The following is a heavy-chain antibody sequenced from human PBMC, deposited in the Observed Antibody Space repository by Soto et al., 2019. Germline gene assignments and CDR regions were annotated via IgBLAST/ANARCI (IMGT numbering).Heavy chain of an antibody. V-gene: IGHV1-18*01. Sequence: ASVKVSCKASGYTFTSYGISWVRQAPGQGLEWMGWISAYNGNTNYAQKLQGRVTMTTDTSTSTAYMELRSLRSDDTAVYYCASARPGELSPAAPFDYWGQGTLVTVSS. CDR1: GYTFTSYG. J-gene: IGHJ4*02. CDR3: ASARPGELSPAAPFDY. D-gene: IGHD3-16*02. CDR2: ISAYNGNT.